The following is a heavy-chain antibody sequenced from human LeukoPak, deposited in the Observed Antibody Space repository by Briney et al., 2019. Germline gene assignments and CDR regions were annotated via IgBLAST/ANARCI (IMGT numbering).Heavy chain of an antibody. J-gene: IGHJ6*03. CDR1: GFTFSSYW. Sequence: GGSLRLSCAASGFTFSSYWMHWVRQAPGKGLAWVSRINTDGSSTSYADSVKGRFTISRDNAKNTLYLQMNSLRAEDTAVYYCARAFASESYDFWSGYYTGIEYYYYMDVWGKGTTVTVSS. D-gene: IGHD3-3*01. CDR3: ARAFASESYDFWSGYYTGIEYYYYMDV. V-gene: IGHV3-74*01. CDR2: INTDGSST.